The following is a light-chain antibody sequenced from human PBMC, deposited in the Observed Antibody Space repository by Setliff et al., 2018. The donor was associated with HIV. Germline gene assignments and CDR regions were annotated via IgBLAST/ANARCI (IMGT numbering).Light chain of an antibody. CDR2: KSN. CDR3: AAWYDSLNGFYV. J-gene: IGLJ1*01. Sequence: QSVLTQPPSASGTPGQRVTISCSGSSSNIGSNSVNWYLQLPVTAPKVLIYKSNERPLGVPDRFPGSKSGTSASLVISGLQSEDEADYYCAAWYDSLNGFYVFGTGTKVTVL. V-gene: IGLV1-44*01. CDR1: SSNIGSNS.